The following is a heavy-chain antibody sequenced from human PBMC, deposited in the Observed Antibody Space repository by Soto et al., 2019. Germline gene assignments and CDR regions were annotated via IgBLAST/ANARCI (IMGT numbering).Heavy chain of an antibody. J-gene: IGHJ4*02. CDR1: GFTFRSFG. CDR3: AKAARPFVVVTASDY. D-gene: IGHD2-21*02. Sequence: GGSLRLSCAASGFTFRSFGMHWVRQAPGKGLEWVAVISYDGTNKYYADSVKGRFTISRDNSKNTLYLQINSLRAEDTAVYYCAKAARPFVVVTASDYWGQGTLVTVSS. V-gene: IGHV3-30*18. CDR2: ISYDGTNK.